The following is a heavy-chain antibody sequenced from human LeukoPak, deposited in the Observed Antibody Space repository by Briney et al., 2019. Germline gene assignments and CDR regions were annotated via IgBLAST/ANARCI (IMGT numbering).Heavy chain of an antibody. CDR1: GFTFSSYG. Sequence: GGSLRLSCAASGFTFSSYGMSWVRQAPGKGLEWVSAISGSGGSTYYADSVKGRFTISRDNSKNTLYLQMNSLRAEDTAVYYCAKDPRTTMIVGGGSADPWGQGTLVTVSS. J-gene: IGHJ5*02. V-gene: IGHV3-23*01. CDR2: ISGSGGST. D-gene: IGHD3-22*01. CDR3: AKDPRTTMIVGGGSADP.